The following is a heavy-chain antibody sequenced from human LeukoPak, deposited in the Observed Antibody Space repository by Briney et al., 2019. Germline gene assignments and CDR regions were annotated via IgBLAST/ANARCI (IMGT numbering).Heavy chain of an antibody. D-gene: IGHD2-2*01. V-gene: IGHV4-39*01. CDR1: GGSISSSSYY. CDR2: IYYSGST. CDR3: ARHLGYCSSTSCYGEYYYYYMDV. J-gene: IGHJ6*03. Sequence: SETLSLTCTVSGGSISSSSYYWGWIRQPPGKGLEWIGSIYYSGSTYYNPALKSRVTISVDTSKNQFSLKLSSVTAADTAVYYCARHLGYCSSTSCYGEYYYYYMDVWGKGTTVTVSS.